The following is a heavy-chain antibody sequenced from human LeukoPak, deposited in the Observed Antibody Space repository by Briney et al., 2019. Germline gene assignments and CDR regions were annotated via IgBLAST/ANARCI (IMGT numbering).Heavy chain of an antibody. Sequence: GESLKISCKDSGYSFTSYWIGWVRQMPGKGLEWMGIIYPGDSDTRYSPSFQGQVTISADKSISTAYLQWSSLKASDTAMYYCARRGVRGYTNGYFDYWGQGTLVTVSS. CDR2: IYPGDSDT. V-gene: IGHV5-51*01. D-gene: IGHD5-18*01. CDR3: ARRGVRGYTNGYFDY. J-gene: IGHJ4*02. CDR1: GYSFTSYW.